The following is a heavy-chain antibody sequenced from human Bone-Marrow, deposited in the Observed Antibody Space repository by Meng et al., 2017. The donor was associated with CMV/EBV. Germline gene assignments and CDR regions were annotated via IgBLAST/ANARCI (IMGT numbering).Heavy chain of an antibody. CDR1: GFTFSSYA. CDR3: AKSSYDGDFWSGYYYYYYGLDV. D-gene: IGHD3-3*01. J-gene: IGHJ6*02. Sequence: GGSLRLSCAASGFTFSSYAMHWVRQAPGKGLEWVAVISYDGSNKYYADSVKGRFTISRDNSKNTLYLQMNSLRAEDTAVYYCAKSSYDGDFWSGYYYYYYGLDVWGQGTTVTVSS. CDR2: ISYDGSNK. V-gene: IGHV3-30-3*02.